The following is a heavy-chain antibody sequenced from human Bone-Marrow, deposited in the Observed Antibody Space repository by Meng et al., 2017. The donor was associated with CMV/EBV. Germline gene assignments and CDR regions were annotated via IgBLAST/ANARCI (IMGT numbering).Heavy chain of an antibody. CDR2: VIPMVGRT. Sequence: SVKVSCKASGGSFSNYAFSWVRQAPGQGLEWMGGVIPMVGRTNYGQKSQGRVTITADKSATTAHMELHSLKSEDTAVYYCARSRVLSTSTSRPPTYGMDVWGQGTTVTVSS. V-gene: IGHV1-69*10. CDR3: ARSRVLSTSTSRPPTYGMDV. D-gene: IGHD2/OR15-2a*01. CDR1: GGSFSNYA. J-gene: IGHJ6*02.